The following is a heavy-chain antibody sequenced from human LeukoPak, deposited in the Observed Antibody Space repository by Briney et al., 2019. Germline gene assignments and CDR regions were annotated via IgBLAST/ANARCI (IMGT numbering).Heavy chain of an antibody. CDR3: ARNGYCSGGSCDRFDP. CDR2: IIPIFGTA. J-gene: IGHJ5*02. D-gene: IGHD2-15*01. V-gene: IGHV1-69*13. Sequence: ASVKVSCKASGGTFSRYAISWVRQAPGQGLEWMGGIIPIFGTANYAQKFQGSVTITADESTSTAYMELSSLRSEDTAVYYCARNGYCSGGSCDRFDPWGQGTLVTVSS. CDR1: GGTFSRYA.